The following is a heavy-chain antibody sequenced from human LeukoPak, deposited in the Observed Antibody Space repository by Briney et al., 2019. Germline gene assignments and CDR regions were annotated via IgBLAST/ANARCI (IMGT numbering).Heavy chain of an antibody. Sequence: GGSLRLSCAASGFTVSTNCMTWVRQAPGKGLEYVSAISGSGDITKYADSVKGRFTISRDNSKNTLHLQMSSLRAEDTAVYYCVKRDGYKYDYWGQGTLVTVSS. D-gene: IGHD5-24*01. CDR1: GFTVSTNC. J-gene: IGHJ4*02. CDR2: ISGSGDIT. V-gene: IGHV3-64D*06. CDR3: VKRDGYKYDY.